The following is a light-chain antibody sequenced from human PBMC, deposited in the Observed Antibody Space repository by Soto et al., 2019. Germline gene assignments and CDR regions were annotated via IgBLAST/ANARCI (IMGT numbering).Light chain of an antibody. CDR2: MGS. Sequence: DIVVTQSPLFLSVTPGEPASISCRSSQSLAHSNGYNYLDWYLQKPGQSPQVLIYMGSNRASGVPDRFSSSGSGTDFTLRINRVEAEDVGVYYCMQTVQTRTFGQGTKVEI. CDR1: QSLAHSNGYNY. V-gene: IGKV2-28*01. CDR3: MQTVQTRT. J-gene: IGKJ1*01.